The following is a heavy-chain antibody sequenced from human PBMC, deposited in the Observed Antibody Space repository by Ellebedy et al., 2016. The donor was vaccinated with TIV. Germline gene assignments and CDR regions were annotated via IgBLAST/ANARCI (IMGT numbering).Heavy chain of an antibody. V-gene: IGHV3-23*01. CDR1: GFTFSSYA. CDR3: AKVGSFGVVNNWFDP. Sequence: GGSLRLXXAASGFTFSSYAMSWVRQAPGKGLEWVSTISGSGGSTYYADSVKGRFTISRDNSKNALCLQMNSLRAEDTAVYYCAKVGSFGVVNNWFDPWGQGTLVTVSS. CDR2: ISGSGGST. J-gene: IGHJ5*02. D-gene: IGHD3-3*01.